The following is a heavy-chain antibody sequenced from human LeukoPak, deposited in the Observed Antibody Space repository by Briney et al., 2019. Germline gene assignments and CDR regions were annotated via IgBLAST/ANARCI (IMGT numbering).Heavy chain of an antibody. J-gene: IGHJ4*02. D-gene: IGHD3-9*01. CDR3: ARDEVLTGHFDY. CDR1: GGSISSGDYY. Sequence: SETLSLTCTVSGGSISSGDYYWSGIRQPPGRGVEWIGYIYYSGSTYYNPSLKSRVTISVDTSKNQFSLKLSSVTAADTAVYYCARDEVLTGHFDYWGQGTLVAVSS. V-gene: IGHV4-30-4*01. CDR2: IYYSGST.